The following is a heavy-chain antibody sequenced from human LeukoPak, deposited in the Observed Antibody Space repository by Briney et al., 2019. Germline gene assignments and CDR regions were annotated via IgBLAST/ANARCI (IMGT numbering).Heavy chain of an antibody. CDR3: ASAFLWFGPFLYYYGMDV. Sequence: SETLSLTCGVSGASISSSYWWTWVRQPPGKGLEWIGEIFQSGGTNYNPSLKSRVTISVDTSKNQFSLKLSSVTAADTAVYYCASAFLWFGPFLYYYGMDVWGQGTTVTVSS. V-gene: IGHV4-4*02. D-gene: IGHD3-10*01. CDR1: GASISSSYW. CDR2: IFQSGGT. J-gene: IGHJ6*02.